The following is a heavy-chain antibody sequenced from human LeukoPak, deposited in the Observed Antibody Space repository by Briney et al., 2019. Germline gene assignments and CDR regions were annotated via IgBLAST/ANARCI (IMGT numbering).Heavy chain of an antibody. CDR3: ARGSGYDSPDAFDI. CDR1: GGTFPNFA. D-gene: IGHD5-12*01. J-gene: IGHJ3*02. V-gene: IGHV1-69*04. CDR2: IIPILGIA. Sequence: ASVKVSCKTSGGTFPNFAFSWVRQAPGQGLEWMGRIIPILGIANYAQKFQGRVTITADKSTSTAYMELSSLRSEDTAVYYCARGSGYDSPDAFDIWGQGTMVTVSS.